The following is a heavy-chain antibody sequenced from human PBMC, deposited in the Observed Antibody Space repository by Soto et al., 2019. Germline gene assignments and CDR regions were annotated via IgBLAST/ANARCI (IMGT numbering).Heavy chain of an antibody. J-gene: IGHJ6*02. CDR2: IIPIFGTA. CDR3: ARGGRYSSSWYRYYYYYGMDV. Sequence: QVQLVQSGAEVKKPGSSVKVSCKASGGTFSSYAISWVRQAPGQGLEWMGGIIPIFGTANYAQKFQGRVKISADKSREAAYMEVSSLRSGENGVDYCARGGRYSSSWYRYYYYYGMDVWGQGTTVTVSS. D-gene: IGHD6-13*01. CDR1: GGTFSSYA. V-gene: IGHV1-69*06.